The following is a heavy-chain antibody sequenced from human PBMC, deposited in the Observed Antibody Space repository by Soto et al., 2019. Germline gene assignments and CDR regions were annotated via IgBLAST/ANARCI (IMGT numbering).Heavy chain of an antibody. CDR2: ISGSGGST. J-gene: IGHJ4*02. CDR1: GFTFSSYA. CDR3: ALGRASLRPSIAAAGSLDY. V-gene: IGHV3-23*01. D-gene: IGHD6-13*01. Sequence: GGSLRLSCAASGFTFSSYAMSWVRQAPGKGLEWVSAISGSGGSTYYADSVKGRFTISRDNSKNTLYLQMNSLRAEDTAVYYCALGRASLRPSIAAAGSLDYWGQGTLVTVSS.